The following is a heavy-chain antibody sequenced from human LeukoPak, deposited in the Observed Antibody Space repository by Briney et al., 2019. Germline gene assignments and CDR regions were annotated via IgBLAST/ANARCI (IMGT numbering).Heavy chain of an antibody. CDR1: GFTFDDYG. CDR2: INWNGGST. J-gene: IGHJ4*02. D-gene: IGHD3-10*01. V-gene: IGHV3-20*04. CDR3: ATFKYYYGSGSYAYLDY. Sequence: GGSLRLSCAASGFTFDDYGMSWVRQAPGKGLEWVSGINWNGGSTGYADFVKGRFTISRDNAKNSLYLQMNSLRAEDTALYYCATFKYYYGSGSYAYLDYWGQGTLVTVSS.